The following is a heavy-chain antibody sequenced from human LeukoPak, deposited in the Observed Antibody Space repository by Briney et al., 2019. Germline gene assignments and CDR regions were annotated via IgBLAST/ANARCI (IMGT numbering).Heavy chain of an antibody. V-gene: IGHV3-33*01. D-gene: IGHD3-16*02. CDR2: IWFDGSHQ. CDR3: ARVIIILRTWSASFDS. J-gene: IGHJ4*02. Sequence: PGGSLRLSCVASGFSFSTYAMHWVRQTPGKGLEWVAIIWFDGSHQYYGDSVKGRFSVSRDNSKNTLYPEMNSLRAEDTAVYYCARVIIILRTWSASFDSWGQGSLVTVSS. CDR1: GFSFSTYA.